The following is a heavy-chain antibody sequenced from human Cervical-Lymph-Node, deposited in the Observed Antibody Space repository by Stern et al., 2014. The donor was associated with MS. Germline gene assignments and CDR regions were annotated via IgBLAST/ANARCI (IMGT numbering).Heavy chain of an antibody. Sequence: VQLVESGGGVAQPGRSLRLSCAASGFTFSLSGMHWVRQAPGKGLDWVAVISYDGSDKYYGDSVKGRFTISRDNSKNTVYLQMNSLRAEDTAAYYCANAAALSCRSPSCYKAFEYWGQGILVTVSS. J-gene: IGHJ4*02. V-gene: IGHV3-30*18. D-gene: IGHD2-2*02. CDR2: ISYDGSDK. CDR1: GFTFSLSG. CDR3: ANAAALSCRSPSCYKAFEY.